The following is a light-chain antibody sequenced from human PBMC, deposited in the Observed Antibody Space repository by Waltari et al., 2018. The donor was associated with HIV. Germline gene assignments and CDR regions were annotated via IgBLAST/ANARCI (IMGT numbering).Light chain of an antibody. J-gene: IGLJ1*01. CDR2: DVS. CDR1: GSDVGGSNY. V-gene: IGLV2-14*03. CDR3: NSYTSSSTHV. Sequence: QSALTQPASVSGSPGQSITISCTGTGSDVGGSNYVSWYQQHPGKAPKVMIYDVSNRPSGVSTRFSASKSGNTASLTISGLQAEDEADYYCNSYTSSSTHVFGTGTKVIVL.